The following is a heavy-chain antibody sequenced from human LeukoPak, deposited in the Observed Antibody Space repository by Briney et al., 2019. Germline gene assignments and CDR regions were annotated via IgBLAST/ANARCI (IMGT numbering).Heavy chain of an antibody. CDR2: SNSDGSST. D-gene: IGHD6-13*01. Sequence: PGGSLRLSCAASGFTFSSYWMHWVRQARGKGLVWVSRSNSDGSSTSYAHSVKGRFTISRDNAEKTLYLQMNSLRAEDSAVYYCLSLSTSGAGSWGQGTLVTVSS. J-gene: IGHJ5*02. CDR1: GFTFSSYW. CDR3: LSLSTSGAGS. V-gene: IGHV3-74*01.